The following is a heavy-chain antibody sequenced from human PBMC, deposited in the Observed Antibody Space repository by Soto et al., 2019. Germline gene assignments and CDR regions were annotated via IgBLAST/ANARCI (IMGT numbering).Heavy chain of an antibody. V-gene: IGHV3-23*01. D-gene: IGHD3-22*01. CDR2: ISVNGRT. CDR3: TKAGGWYYYDSSGPPDASHV. J-gene: IGHJ3*01. Sequence: LRLSCAASGFTFNFYAMAWVRQAPGKGLEWVSGISVNGRTNYADSVKGRFTISRDNSKNMVFLQMDTLRAEDTALYYCTKAGGWYYYDSSGPPDASHVWGQGTMVTVSS. CDR1: GFTFNFYA.